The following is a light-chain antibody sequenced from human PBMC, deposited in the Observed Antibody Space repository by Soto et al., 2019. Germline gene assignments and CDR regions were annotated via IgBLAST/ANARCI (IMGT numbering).Light chain of an antibody. J-gene: IGLJ2*01. CDR1: TGAVTSSHY. V-gene: IGLV7-46*01. Sequence: QAVVTQEPSLTVCPGGTVTLTCGSSTGAVTSSHYPYWLQQKPGQAPRTLIYDTDNKHSWTPARFSGSLLGDKAALTLSGAQPEDEADYYCLLSYHGARYVLFGGGTKLTVL. CDR2: DTD. CDR3: LLSYHGARYVL.